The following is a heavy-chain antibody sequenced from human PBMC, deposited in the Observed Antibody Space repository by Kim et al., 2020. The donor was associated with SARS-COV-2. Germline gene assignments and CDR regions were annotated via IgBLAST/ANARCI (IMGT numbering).Heavy chain of an antibody. CDR1: GFTFSDYY. V-gene: IGHV3-11*01. CDR3: ATVSSSGWYEYFDY. D-gene: IGHD6-19*01. Sequence: GGSLRLSCAASGFTFSDYYMTWIRQAPGKGLECVSYITSSGRTISYADSVKGRFTISRDNAKSSLYLQMNSLRAEDTAVYYCATVSSSGWYEYFDYWGQG. J-gene: IGHJ4*02. CDR2: ITSSGRTI.